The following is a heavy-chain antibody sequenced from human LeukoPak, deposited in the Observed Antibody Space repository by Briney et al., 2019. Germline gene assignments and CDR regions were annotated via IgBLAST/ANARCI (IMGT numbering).Heavy chain of an antibody. V-gene: IGHV3-33*01. CDR2: IWYDGSNK. CDR1: GFTFSSYG. J-gene: IGHJ5*02. CDR3: ARERRAAENWFDP. Sequence: GRSLRLTCAASGFTFSSYGMHWVRQAPGKGLEWVAVIWYDGSNKYYADSVKGRFTISRDNSKNTLYLQMNSLRAEDTAIYYCARERRAAENWFDPWGQGTLVTVSS.